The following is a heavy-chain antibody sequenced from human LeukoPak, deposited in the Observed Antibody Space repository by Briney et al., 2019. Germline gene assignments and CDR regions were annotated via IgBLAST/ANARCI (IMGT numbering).Heavy chain of an antibody. CDR1: GGSFSGYY. Sequence: SETLSLTCAVYGGSFSGYYWSWIRQPPGKGLEWIGEINHSGSTNYNPSLKSRVTKSVDTSKNQFSLKLSSVTAADTAVYYCAREGSGSYLADYWGQGTLVTVSS. CDR3: AREGSGSYLADY. CDR2: INHSGST. J-gene: IGHJ4*02. D-gene: IGHD1-26*01. V-gene: IGHV4-34*01.